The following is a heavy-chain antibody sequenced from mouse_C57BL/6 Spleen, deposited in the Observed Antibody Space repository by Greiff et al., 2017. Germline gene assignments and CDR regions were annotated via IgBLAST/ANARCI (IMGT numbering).Heavy chain of an antibody. J-gene: IGHJ1*03. CDR2: IRLKSDNYAT. CDR1: GFTFSNYW. Sequence: EVMLVESGGGLVQPGGSMKLSCVASGFTFSNYWMNWVRQSPEKGLEWVAQIRLKSDNYATHYAVSVKGRFTISRDDSKSSVYLHMNNLRAEDTGIYYCTGEYWYFDVWGTGTTVTVSS. CDR3: TGEYWYFDV. V-gene: IGHV6-3*01.